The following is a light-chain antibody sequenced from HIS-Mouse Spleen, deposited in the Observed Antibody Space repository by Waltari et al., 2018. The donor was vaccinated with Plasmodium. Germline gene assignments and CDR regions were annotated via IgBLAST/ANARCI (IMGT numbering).Light chain of an antibody. Sequence: VLTQSPGTLSLSPGSRSTLSCRASPSVSSSYLAWYQQKPGQAPRLLIYGASSRATGIPDRFSGSGSGTDFTLTISRLEPEDFAVYYCQQYGSSLLTFGGGTKVEIK. V-gene: IGKV3-20*01. CDR3: QQYGSSLLT. CDR2: GAS. CDR1: PSVSSSY. J-gene: IGKJ4*01.